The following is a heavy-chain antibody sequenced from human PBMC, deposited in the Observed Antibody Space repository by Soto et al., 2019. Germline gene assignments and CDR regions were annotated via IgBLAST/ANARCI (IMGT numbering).Heavy chain of an antibody. CDR3: AREGGMATIKGDAFDI. Sequence: QVQLVESGGGVVQPERSLRLSCAASGFTFSSYAMHWVRQAPGKGLEWVAVISYDGSNKYYADSVKGRFTISRDNSKNTLYLQMNSLRAEDTAVYYCAREGGMATIKGDAFDIWGQGTMVTVSS. CDR1: GFTFSSYA. J-gene: IGHJ3*02. V-gene: IGHV3-30-3*01. CDR2: ISYDGSNK. D-gene: IGHD5-12*01.